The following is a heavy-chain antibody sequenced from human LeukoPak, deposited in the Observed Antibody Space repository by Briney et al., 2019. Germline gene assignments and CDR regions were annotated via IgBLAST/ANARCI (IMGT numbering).Heavy chain of an antibody. CDR2: VSASGGRT. D-gene: IGHD3-22*01. V-gene: IGHV3-23*01. CDR3: ARDEGYYYDNGGYPAPDY. CDR1: GFTFNSYA. Sequence: GGSLRLSCAASGFTFNSYAMNWVRQAPGKGLDWVSAVSASGGRTYYADSVKGRFTISRDNSKNTLYLQMNNLRAEDTAIYYCARDEGYYYDNGGYPAPDYWGQGTLVTVSS. J-gene: IGHJ4*02.